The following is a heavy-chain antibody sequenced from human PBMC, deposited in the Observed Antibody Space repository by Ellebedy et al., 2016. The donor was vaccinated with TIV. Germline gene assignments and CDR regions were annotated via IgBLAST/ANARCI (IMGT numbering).Heavy chain of an antibody. D-gene: IGHD3-22*01. V-gene: IGHV3-33*01. CDR2: IWFDGSKE. CDR1: GFTFSTYG. Sequence: GGSLRLSXVASGFTFSTYGMHWVRQAPGKGLEWMAVIWFDGSKEFYVDSVKGRFTISRDNSKNTLFLQMNSLRAEDTAVYYCATLHYYASSAKGGRYFDYWGQGTLVTVSS. CDR3: ATLHYYASSAKGGRYFDY. J-gene: IGHJ4*02.